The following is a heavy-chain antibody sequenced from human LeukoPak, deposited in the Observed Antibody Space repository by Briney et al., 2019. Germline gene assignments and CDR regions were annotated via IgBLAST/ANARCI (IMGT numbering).Heavy chain of an antibody. CDR1: GASISSYY. J-gene: IGHJ4*02. Sequence: SETLSLTCTVSGASISSYYWSWIRQPPGKGLEWIGRIYTSGSTNYNPSLKSRVTMSVDTSKNQFSLKLSSVTAADTAVYYCAREGQQLNLDYWGQGTWSPSPQ. CDR3: AREGQQLNLDY. V-gene: IGHV4-4*07. D-gene: IGHD6-13*01. CDR2: IYTSGST.